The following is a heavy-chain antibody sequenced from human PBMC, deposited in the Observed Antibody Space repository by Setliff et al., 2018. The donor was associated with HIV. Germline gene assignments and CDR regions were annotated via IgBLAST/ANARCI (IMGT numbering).Heavy chain of an antibody. Sequence: SETLSLTCTVSGGSISSGGYYWSWIRQHPGKGLEWIGYIYYSGSTYYNPSLKSRVTISADTSKNQFSLKLSSVTAADTAVYYCARSTKYYDFWSGYQPFDDWGQGTLVTVSS. V-gene: IGHV4-31*03. CDR1: GGSISSGGYY. J-gene: IGHJ4*02. CDR3: ARSTKYYDFWSGYQPFDD. CDR2: IYYSGST. D-gene: IGHD3-3*01.